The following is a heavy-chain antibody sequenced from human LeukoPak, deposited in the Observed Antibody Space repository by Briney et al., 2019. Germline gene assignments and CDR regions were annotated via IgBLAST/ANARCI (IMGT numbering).Heavy chain of an antibody. CDR2: IIPIFGTA. Sequence: ASVKVSCKASGGTFSSYAISWVRQAPGQGLEWMGGIIPIFGTANYAQKFQGRVTITADESTSTAYMELSSLRSEDTAVYYCARRSSGYPIGREDFDYWGQGTLVTVSS. CDR3: ARRSSGYPIGREDFDY. CDR1: GGTFSSYA. D-gene: IGHD3-22*01. J-gene: IGHJ4*02. V-gene: IGHV1-69*13.